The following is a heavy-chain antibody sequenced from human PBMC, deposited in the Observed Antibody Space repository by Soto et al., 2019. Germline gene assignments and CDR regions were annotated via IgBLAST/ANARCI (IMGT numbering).Heavy chain of an antibody. CDR3: SGCSGGACHINYGMDV. D-gene: IGHD2-15*01. V-gene: IGHV3-21*06. J-gene: IGHJ6*02. CDR1: GFTFSSCT. CDR2: ISPSSGHI. Sequence: EVQLVESGGGLVKPGGSLRLSCAVSGFTFSSCTMNWVRQAPGKGLEWVSSISPSSGHIYYADSVKGRFTISRDNAKNSLFLQMNRLRGEDTAVYYCSGCSGGACHINYGMDVWGQGTTVTVSS.